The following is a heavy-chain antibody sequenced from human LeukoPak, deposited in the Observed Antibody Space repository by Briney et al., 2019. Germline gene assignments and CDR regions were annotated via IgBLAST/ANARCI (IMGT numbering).Heavy chain of an antibody. CDR3: TRSARYCGGDCYFDGFDV. V-gene: IGHV4-61*01. J-gene: IGHJ3*01. D-gene: IGHD2-21*02. Sequence: PSETLSLTCTVSGGSVSSATYYWSWIRQPPGKGLEWIGYIHYSGSTNYNPSLKSPVTISLDTSKNQFSLRLSSVTAADTAVYYCTRSARYCGGDCYFDGFDVWGQGTLVSVSS. CDR2: IHYSGST. CDR1: GGSVSSATYY.